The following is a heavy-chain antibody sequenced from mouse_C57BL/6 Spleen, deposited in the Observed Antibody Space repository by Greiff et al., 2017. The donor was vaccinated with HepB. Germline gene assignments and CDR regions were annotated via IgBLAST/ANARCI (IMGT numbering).Heavy chain of an antibody. V-gene: IGHV5-17*01. CDR1: GFTFSDYG. CDR3: ARRTRYSNYVLYAMDY. J-gene: IGHJ4*01. CDR2: ISSGSSTI. Sequence: EVKLVESGGGLVKPGGSLKLSCAASGFTFSDYGMHWVRQAPEKGLEWVAYISSGSSTIYYADTVKGRFTISRDNAKNTLFLQMTSLRSEDTAMYYCARRTRYSNYVLYAMDYWGQGTSVTVSS. D-gene: IGHD2-5*01.